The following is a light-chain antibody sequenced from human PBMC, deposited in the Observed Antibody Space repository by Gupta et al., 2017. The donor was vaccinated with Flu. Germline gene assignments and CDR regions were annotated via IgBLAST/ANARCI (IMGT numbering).Light chain of an antibody. V-gene: IGKV1-5*03. CDR1: QSISSW. CDR2: KAS. J-gene: IGKJ1*01. Sequence: GDRVTITCRASQSISSWLAWYLQKPGKAPKLLIYKASNLQNGVPSRFSGRGYGTEFTLTISSLQPDDFATYYCQQYNSYSWTFGPGTKVVIK. CDR3: QQYNSYSWT.